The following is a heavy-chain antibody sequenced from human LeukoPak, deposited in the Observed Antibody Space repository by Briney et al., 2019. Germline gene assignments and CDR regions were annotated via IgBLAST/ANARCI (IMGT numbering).Heavy chain of an antibody. V-gene: IGHV4-34*01. CDR1: GGSFSGYN. Sequence: SETLSLTCAVYGGSFSGYNWRWIRRPPGKGLEWIGEINQSGSTNYNPSLKSRVTISVDTSKNQFSLKLSSVTAADTAVYYCARGVTGYYFGYYFDYWGQGTLVTVSS. D-gene: IGHD3-9*01. CDR2: INQSGST. J-gene: IGHJ4*02. CDR3: ARGVTGYYFGYYFDY.